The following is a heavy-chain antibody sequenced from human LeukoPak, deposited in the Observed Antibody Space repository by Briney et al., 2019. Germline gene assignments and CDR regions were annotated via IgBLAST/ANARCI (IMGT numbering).Heavy chain of an antibody. CDR2: ISCSGGST. Sequence: GGSLRHSCAASGFTFSSYGMSWVRQPPGKGLAGVSGISCSGGSTYYADCVKRRFTLSRDSSKNTLFLQMNSLRAEDTAVYYCAKDHPVGATFGVYFDYWGQGTLVSVSS. J-gene: IGHJ4*02. D-gene: IGHD1-26*01. CDR1: GFTFSSYG. CDR3: AKDHPVGATFGVYFDY. V-gene: IGHV3-23*01.